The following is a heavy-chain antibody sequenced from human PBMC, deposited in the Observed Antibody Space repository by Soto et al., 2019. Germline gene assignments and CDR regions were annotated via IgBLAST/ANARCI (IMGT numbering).Heavy chain of an antibody. J-gene: IGHJ5*02. Sequence: PSETLSLTCVVSGGSVTSYHWSWIRQFPGKGLEWIAYTAYTGNTNYNPSLKSRVTISIYTTKNQLSLKWTSITAAYSPVYYCAREMHARFNHSFEPWGQGMRVTVAS. CDR3: AREMHARFNHSFEP. CDR2: TAYTGNT. CDR1: GGSVTSYH. V-gene: IGHV4-59*02.